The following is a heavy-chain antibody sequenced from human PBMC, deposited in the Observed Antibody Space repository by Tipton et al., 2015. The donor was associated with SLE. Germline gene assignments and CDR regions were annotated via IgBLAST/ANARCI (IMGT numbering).Heavy chain of an antibody. CDR3: ARWAGPTVNFDY. CDR2: IYYSGST. Sequence: TLSLTCTVSGVSISSYYWSWIRQPPGKGLEWIGYIYYSGSTNYNPSLKSRVTISVDTSKNQFSLKLSSVTAADTAVYYCARWAGPTVNFDYWGQGTLVTVPS. J-gene: IGHJ4*02. D-gene: IGHD4-11*01. CDR1: GVSISSYY. V-gene: IGHV4-59*01.